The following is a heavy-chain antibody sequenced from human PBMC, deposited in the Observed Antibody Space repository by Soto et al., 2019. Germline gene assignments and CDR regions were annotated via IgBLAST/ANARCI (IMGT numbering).Heavy chain of an antibody. V-gene: IGHV4-34*01. CDR3: ARARSYYGSGGRNRYYFDY. CDR1: GGSFSGYY. J-gene: IGHJ4*02. D-gene: IGHD3-10*01. Sequence: QVQLQQWGAGLLKPSETLSLTCAVYGGSFSGYYWSWIRQPPGKGLEWIGEINHSGSTNYNPSLKSRVTISVDTSKNHFSLKLSSVTAADTAVYYCARARSYYGSGGRNRYYFDYWGQGTLVTVSS. CDR2: INHSGST.